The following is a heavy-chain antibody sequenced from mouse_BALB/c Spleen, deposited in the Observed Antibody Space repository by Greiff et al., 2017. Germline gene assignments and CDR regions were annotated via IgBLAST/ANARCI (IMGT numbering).Heavy chain of an antibody. D-gene: IGHD2-1*01. CDR2: ISSGGSYT. J-gene: IGHJ3*01. CDR3: TRYGNYQAWFAY. CDR1: GFTFSSYT. Sequence: EVQGVESGGGLVKPGGSLKLSCAASGFTFSSYTMSWVRQTPEKRLEWVATISSGGSYTYYPDSVKGRFTISRDNAKNTLYLQMSSLKSEDTAMYYCTRYGNYQAWFAYWGQGTLVTVSA. V-gene: IGHV5-6-4*01.